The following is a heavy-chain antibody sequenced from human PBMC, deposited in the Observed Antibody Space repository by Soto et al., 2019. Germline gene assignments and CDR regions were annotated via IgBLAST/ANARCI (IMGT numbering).Heavy chain of an antibody. Sequence: GGSLRSPFQAPGFTFSNYWWNWVRQARGRGLWWVSHIKNDGTTSYADSVEGRFTVSRDDAKNSFYLQMNSLRADDTAVYYCAKDRGEEGLKFLEWFGGMDVWGHGTTVTVSS. V-gene: IGHV3-74*01. CDR1: GFTFSNYW. D-gene: IGHD3-3*01. CDR3: AKDRGEEGLKFLEWFGGMDV. CDR2: IKNDGTT. J-gene: IGHJ6*02.